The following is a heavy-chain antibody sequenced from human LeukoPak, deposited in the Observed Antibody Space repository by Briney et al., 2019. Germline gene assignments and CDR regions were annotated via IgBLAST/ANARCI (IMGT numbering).Heavy chain of an antibody. CDR3: ARDVYGSHYYSFDF. CDR1: EYTFTGYY. J-gene: IGHJ4*02. CDR2: INPNRGGT. V-gene: IGHV1-2*02. D-gene: IGHD3-10*01. Sequence: GASVKVSCTTSEYTFTGYYTYWVRQAPGQGLEWMGWINPNRGGTNYAQKFQGRVTMTRDTSSNTVNMELSRLTSDDTAVYYCARDVYGSHYYSFDFWGQGTPVTVSS.